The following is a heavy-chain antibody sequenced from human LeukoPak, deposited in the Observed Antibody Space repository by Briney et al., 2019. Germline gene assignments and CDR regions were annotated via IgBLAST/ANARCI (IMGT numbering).Heavy chain of an antibody. Sequence: PGGSLRLSCAASGFTFSTYPMNWVRQAPGKGLEWVSTVSDSRDVHYSDSVKGRFTISRDNARNSLYLQMNSLRDEDTAVYYCTRDGLHTAHLDYWGQGTLVTVSS. D-gene: IGHD5-18*01. CDR1: GFTFSTYP. CDR2: VSDSRDV. CDR3: TRDGLHTAHLDY. J-gene: IGHJ4*02. V-gene: IGHV3-69-1*01.